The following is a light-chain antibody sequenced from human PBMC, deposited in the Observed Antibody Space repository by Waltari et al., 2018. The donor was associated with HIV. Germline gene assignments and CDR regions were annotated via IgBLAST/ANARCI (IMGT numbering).Light chain of an antibody. CDR1: SGSIAGNF. V-gene: IGLV6-57*01. Sequence: NFMLTQPHSVSESPGKTVTISCTRSSGSIAGNFVQWFQRRPGRSPTTVIYESYFRPSGVPDRFSGSSDRSSNSASLTISGLRAEDEADYYCQSYDDSKNWVFGGGTKLTVL. J-gene: IGLJ3*02. CDR2: ESY. CDR3: QSYDDSKNWV.